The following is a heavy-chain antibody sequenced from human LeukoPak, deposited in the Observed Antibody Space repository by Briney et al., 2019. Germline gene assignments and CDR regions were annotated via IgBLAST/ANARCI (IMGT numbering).Heavy chain of an antibody. CDR3: ARHRYGFGYGFGFDD. D-gene: IGHD5-18*01. Sequence: SETLSLTCTVSGGTLSGYNRSRIRQPPGKELEWIGYIYYSGSTSYGPSLKSRVTVSIDTSRKQFSLKLISVTAADTAVYYCARHRYGFGYGFGFDDWGQGALVTVSS. CDR2: IYYSGST. CDR1: GGTLSGYN. V-gene: IGHV4-59*08. J-gene: IGHJ4*02.